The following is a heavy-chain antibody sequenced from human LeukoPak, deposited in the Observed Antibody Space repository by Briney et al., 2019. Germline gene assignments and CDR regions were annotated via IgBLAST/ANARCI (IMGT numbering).Heavy chain of an antibody. V-gene: IGHV3-48*01. Sequence: PGGSLRLSCAASGFTFSSYRMNWVRQAPGKGLEWVSYISSSSSTICYADSVKGRFTISRDNAKNSLYLQMNSLRAEDTAVYYCARDSRHYYAHDVWGQGTTVTVSS. CDR3: ARDSRHYYAHDV. CDR1: GFTFSSYR. J-gene: IGHJ6*02. CDR2: ISSSSSTI. D-gene: IGHD3-10*01.